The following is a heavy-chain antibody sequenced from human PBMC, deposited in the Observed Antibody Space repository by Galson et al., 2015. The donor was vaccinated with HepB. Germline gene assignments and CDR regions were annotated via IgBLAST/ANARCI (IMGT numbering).Heavy chain of an antibody. J-gene: IGHJ3*02. CDR3: AREYSSSSGRAFDI. CDR1: GFTFSSYY. Sequence: SLRLSCAASGFTFSSYYMNWVRQAPGKGLEWVSYISTSSSTIYYADSVKGRFTISRDNAKNSLHLQMNSLRDEDTAVYYCAREYSSSSGRAFDIWGQGTMVTVSS. D-gene: IGHD6-13*01. CDR2: ISTSSSTI. V-gene: IGHV3-48*02.